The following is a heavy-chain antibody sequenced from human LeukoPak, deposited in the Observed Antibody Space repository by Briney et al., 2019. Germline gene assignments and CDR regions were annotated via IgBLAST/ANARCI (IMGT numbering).Heavy chain of an antibody. CDR3: AGLVGRYSSGLYYYYFDY. Sequence: KPSETLSLTCVVSGGSVSGYYWGWIRQPPGRGLEWIGYVYYSGSTNYNPSFKSRITISVDTSRNQFSLQLSSVTAADTAVYYCAGLVGRYSSGLYYYYFDYWGQGTLVTVSS. CDR2: VYYSGST. CDR1: GGSVSGYY. D-gene: IGHD3-22*01. J-gene: IGHJ4*02. V-gene: IGHV4-59*02.